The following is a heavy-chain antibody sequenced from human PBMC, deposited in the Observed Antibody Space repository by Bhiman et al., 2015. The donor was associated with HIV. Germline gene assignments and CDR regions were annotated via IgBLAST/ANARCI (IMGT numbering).Heavy chain of an antibody. Sequence: EVQLVESWGEAWSSRGGSLRLSCAASGFTVGSKYMSWVRQAPGKGLEWVSLMYSAGTPYYADSVEGRFTISRDNSKNTLFLHMNNLRGEDTALYYCAKEAATNDAEYFQDWGQGTLVSVSS. J-gene: IGHJ1*01. V-gene: IGHV3-66*02. D-gene: IGHD4-11*01. CDR2: MYSAGTP. CDR3: AKEAATNDAEYFQD. CDR1: GFTVGSKY.